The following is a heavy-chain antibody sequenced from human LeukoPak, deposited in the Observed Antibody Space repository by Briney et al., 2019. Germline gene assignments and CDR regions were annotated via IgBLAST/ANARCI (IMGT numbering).Heavy chain of an antibody. V-gene: IGHV1-18*01. CDR1: GYTFTSYG. CDR2: IRPYNGNT. D-gene: IGHD3-22*01. Sequence: ASVKISCKASGYTFTSYGISWVRQAPGQGLEWMGWIRPYNGNTNYAQKLQGRVTMTTDTSTSTAYMELRSLRSDDTAIYYCARDVEMYYDSSAFGDYWGQGTLVTVSS. J-gene: IGHJ4*02. CDR3: ARDVEMYYDSSAFGDY.